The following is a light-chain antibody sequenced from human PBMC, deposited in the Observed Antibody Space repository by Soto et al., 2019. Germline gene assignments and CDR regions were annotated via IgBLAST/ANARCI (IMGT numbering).Light chain of an antibody. J-gene: IGLJ1*01. CDR3: SSYASSSPIYV. CDR1: SSDIGDYNY. Sequence: QSALTQPASVSGSPGQSITISCTGTSSDIGDYNYVSWYQQRPGKAPKLMIYDVTNRPSGVSNRFSGSKSGSTASLTISGLQAEDEADYCCSSYASSSPIYVFGTGTRSPS. V-gene: IGLV2-14*01. CDR2: DVT.